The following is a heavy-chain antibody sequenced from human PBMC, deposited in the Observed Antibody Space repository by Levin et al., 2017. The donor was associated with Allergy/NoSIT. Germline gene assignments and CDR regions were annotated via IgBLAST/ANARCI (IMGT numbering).Heavy chain of an antibody. CDR3: ARHLLGYYYYYGMDV. V-gene: IGHV4-39*01. J-gene: IGHJ6*02. CDR1: GGSISSSSYY. Sequence: SETLSLTCTVSGGSISSSSYYWGWIRQPPGKGLEWIGSIYYSGSTYYNPSLKSRVTISVDTSKNQFSLKLSSVTAADTAVYYCARHLLGYYYYYGMDVWGQGTTVTVSS. CDR2: IYYSGST. D-gene: IGHD7-27*01.